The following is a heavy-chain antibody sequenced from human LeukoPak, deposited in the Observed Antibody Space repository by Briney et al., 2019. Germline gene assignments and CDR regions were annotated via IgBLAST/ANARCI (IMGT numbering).Heavy chain of an antibody. V-gene: IGHV4-30-4*01. CDR2: IYYSGST. CDR1: GGSISSGDYY. J-gene: IGHJ5*02. D-gene: IGHD5-12*01. Sequence: SETLSLTCTVSGGSISSGDYYWSWIRQPPGKGLEWIGYIYYSGSTYYNPSLKSRVTISVDTSKKQFSLKLSSVTTADTAVYYRATAVVEIVRFDPWGQGTLVTVSS. CDR3: ATAVVEIVRFDP.